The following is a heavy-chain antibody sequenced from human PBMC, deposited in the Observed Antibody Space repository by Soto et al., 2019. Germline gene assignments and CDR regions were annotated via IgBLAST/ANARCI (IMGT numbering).Heavy chain of an antibody. Sequence: QVQLQESGPGLVKPSQTLSLTCTVSGGSISSGGYYWSWIRQHPGKGLEWIGYIYYSGSTYYNPSLKIRVTISVDTSKNQFALELSSVTAADTAVYDCARDGPAVYGMDVWGQGTTVTVSS. CDR1: GGSISSGGYY. CDR2: IYYSGST. D-gene: IGHD4-17*01. V-gene: IGHV4-31*03. CDR3: ARDGPAVYGMDV. J-gene: IGHJ6*02.